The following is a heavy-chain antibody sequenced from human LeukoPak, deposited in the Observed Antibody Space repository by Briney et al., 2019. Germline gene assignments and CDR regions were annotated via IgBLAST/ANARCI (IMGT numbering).Heavy chain of an antibody. Sequence: GGSLRLSCAASGFTFSSYEMNWVRQAPGKGLEWVSYISSSGSTIYYADSVKGRFTISRDNAKNPLYLQMNSLRAEDTAVYYCARERYSSGWYNYWGQGTLVTVSS. D-gene: IGHD6-19*01. CDR2: ISSSGSTI. CDR1: GFTFSSYE. J-gene: IGHJ4*02. V-gene: IGHV3-48*03. CDR3: ARERYSSGWYNY.